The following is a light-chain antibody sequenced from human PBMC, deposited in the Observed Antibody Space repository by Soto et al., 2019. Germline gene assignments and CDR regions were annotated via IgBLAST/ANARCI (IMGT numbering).Light chain of an antibody. CDR1: QSVSSN. CDR2: GAS. J-gene: IGKJ2*01. Sequence: EIGMTQSPVTLSVSPGERATLSCRASQSVSSNLAWYQQKPGQAPTLLIYGASARATGIPARFSGSGSGTEFTLTISSLQSEDFAVYYCQHYNNWPFTFGQGTKLEIK. V-gene: IGKV3-15*01. CDR3: QHYNNWPFT.